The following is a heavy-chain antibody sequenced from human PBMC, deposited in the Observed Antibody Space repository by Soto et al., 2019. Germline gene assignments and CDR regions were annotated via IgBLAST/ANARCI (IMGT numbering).Heavy chain of an antibody. D-gene: IGHD1-7*01. V-gene: IGHV1-18*01. CDR3: ARGSGTNYPYNWFDP. J-gene: IGHJ5*02. CDR1: GYTFTSYG. CDR2: ISAYNGNT. Sequence: GASVKVSCKASGYTFTSYGISRVRQAPGQGLEWMGWISAYNGNTNYAQKLQGRVTMTTDTSTNTAYMELRSLRSDDTAVYYCARGSGTNYPYNWFDPWGQGTLVTVSS.